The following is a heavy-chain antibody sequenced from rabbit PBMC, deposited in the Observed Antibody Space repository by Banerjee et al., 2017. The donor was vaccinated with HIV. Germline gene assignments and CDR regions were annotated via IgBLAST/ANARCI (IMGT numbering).Heavy chain of an antibody. J-gene: IGHJ2*01. D-gene: IGHD8-1*01. CDR3: ARAGSSYATGAFDP. Sequence: QSLEESGGDLVKPGASLTLTCTASGFSFSYSYYMCWVRQAPGKGLELIACIYTSNGATYYASWAKGRFTISKTSSTTVTLQMTSLTAADTATYFCARAGSSYATGAFDPRGPGTLVTVS. CDR1: GFSFSYSYY. CDR2: IYTSNGAT. V-gene: IGHV1S40*01.